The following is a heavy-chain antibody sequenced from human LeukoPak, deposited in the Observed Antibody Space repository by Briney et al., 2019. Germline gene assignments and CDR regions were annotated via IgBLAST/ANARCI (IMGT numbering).Heavy chain of an antibody. CDR2: IHNSGST. CDR3: ARGPHYDILTGYYRMGGAFDI. V-gene: IGHV4-59*12. D-gene: IGHD3-9*01. J-gene: IGHJ3*02. Sequence: PETLSLTCTVAYDSISSYYWSWIRQPPGKGLEWIGYIHNSGSTMYNPSLKSRVTISVDTSKNQFSLKLSSVTAADTAVYYCARGPHYDILTGYYRMGGAFDIWGQGTMVTVSS. CDR1: YDSISSYY.